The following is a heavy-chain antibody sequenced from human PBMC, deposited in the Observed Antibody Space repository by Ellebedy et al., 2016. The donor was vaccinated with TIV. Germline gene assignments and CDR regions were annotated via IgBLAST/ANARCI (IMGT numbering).Heavy chain of an antibody. V-gene: IGHV1-8*01. J-gene: IGHJ6*03. Sequence: ASVKVSCXASGYTFTSYDINWVRQATGQGLEWMGWMNPNSGNTGYAQKFQGRVTMTRNTSISTAYMELSSLRSEDTAVYYCARAPYSSSWYLRYYYYMDVWGKGTTVTVSS. CDR1: GYTFTSYD. CDR2: MNPNSGNT. CDR3: ARAPYSSSWYLRYYYYMDV. D-gene: IGHD6-13*01.